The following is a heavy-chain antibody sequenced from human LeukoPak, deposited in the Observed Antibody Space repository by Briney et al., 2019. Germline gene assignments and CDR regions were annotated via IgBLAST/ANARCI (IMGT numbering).Heavy chain of an antibody. CDR2: IKQDGSEK. J-gene: IGHJ4*02. V-gene: IGHV3-7*03. D-gene: IGHD4/OR15-4a*01. CDR3: ARRAGAYSHPYDY. Sequence: GGSLRLSCAASGFNFSSYWMSWVRQAPGKGLEWVANIKQDGSEKYYVDSVKGRFTISRDNAKNSLYLQMNSLRAEDTAVYYCARRAGAYSHPYDYWGQGTLVTVSS. CDR1: GFNFSSYW.